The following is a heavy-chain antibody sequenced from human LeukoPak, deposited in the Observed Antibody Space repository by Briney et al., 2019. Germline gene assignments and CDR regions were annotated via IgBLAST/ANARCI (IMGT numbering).Heavy chain of an antibody. CDR3: ARSLPLWGSYRLLSILGAFDI. Sequence: SETLSLTCTVSGGSISSYYWGWIRQPPGKGLEWIGYIYYSGSTNYNPSLKSRVTISVDTSKNQFSLKLSSVTAADTAVYYCARSLPLWGSYRLLSILGAFDIWGQGTMVTVSS. D-gene: IGHD3-16*02. CDR1: GGSISSYY. J-gene: IGHJ3*02. CDR2: IYYSGST. V-gene: IGHV4-59*01.